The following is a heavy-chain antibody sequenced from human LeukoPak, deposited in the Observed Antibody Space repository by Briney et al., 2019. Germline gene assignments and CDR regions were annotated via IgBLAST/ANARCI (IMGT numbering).Heavy chain of an antibody. D-gene: IGHD2-2*01. CDR1: GYTLTGYY. CDR2: INPNSGGT. CDR3: ARVTLGYCSSTSCYWAFNWFDP. V-gene: IGHV1-2*02. J-gene: IGHJ5*02. Sequence: ASVKVSCKASGYTLTGYYMHWVRQAPGQGLEWMGWINPNSGGTNYAQKFQGRVTMTRDTSISTAYMELSRLRSDDTAVYYCARVTLGYCSSTSCYWAFNWFDPWGQGTLVTVSS.